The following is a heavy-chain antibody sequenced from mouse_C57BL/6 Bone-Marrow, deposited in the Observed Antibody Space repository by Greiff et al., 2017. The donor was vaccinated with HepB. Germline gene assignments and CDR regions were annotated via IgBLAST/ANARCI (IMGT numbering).Heavy chain of an antibody. CDR2: IDPSDSET. V-gene: IGHV1-52*01. CDR3: AMVTTSYAMDY. CDR1: GYTFTSYW. J-gene: IGHJ4*01. Sequence: QVQLQQPGAELVRPGSSVKLSCKASGYTFTSYWMHWVKQRPIQGLEWIGNIDPSDSETHYNQKFKDKATLTVDKSSSTAYMQLSSLTSEDSAVYYCAMVTTSYAMDYWGQGTSVTVSS. D-gene: IGHD2-2*01.